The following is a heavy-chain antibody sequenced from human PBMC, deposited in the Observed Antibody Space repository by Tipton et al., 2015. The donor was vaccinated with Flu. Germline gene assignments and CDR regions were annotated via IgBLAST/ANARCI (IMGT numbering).Heavy chain of an antibody. V-gene: IGHV4-38-2*02. J-gene: IGHJ5*01. Sequence: TLSLTCTVSGYSIRSSNYYWGWVRQPPGKGLQWIGSIFHSGESNHNPSLKSQVTMSVDTSKNQFSLKLSSVTAADTAVYYCARRDYSNYVSEPKNWFDSWGQGALVIVSS. CDR2: IFHSGES. D-gene: IGHD4-11*01. CDR3: ARRDYSNYVSEPKNWFDS. CDR1: GYSIRSSNYY.